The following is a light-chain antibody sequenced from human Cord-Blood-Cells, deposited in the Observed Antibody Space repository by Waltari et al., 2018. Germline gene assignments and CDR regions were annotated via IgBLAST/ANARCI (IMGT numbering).Light chain of an antibody. J-gene: IGLJ3*02. CDR2: EGS. V-gene: IGLV2-23*01. Sequence: QSALTQPASVSGSPGQSITISCTGTSSDVGSYNLVSWYQQHPGKAPKLMIYEGSKRPSRVSKRFSGSKSGNTASLTISGLQAEDEADYYCCSYAGSSTLVFGGGTKLTVL. CDR1: SSDVGSYNL. CDR3: CSYAGSSTLV.